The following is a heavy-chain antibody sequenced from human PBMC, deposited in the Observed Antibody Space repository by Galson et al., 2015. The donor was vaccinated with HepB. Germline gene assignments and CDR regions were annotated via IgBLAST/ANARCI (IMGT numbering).Heavy chain of an antibody. D-gene: IGHD6-19*01. J-gene: IGHJ4*02. V-gene: IGHV3-48*03. CDR2: ISSSGSTI. CDR3: ASDSVYSGWSGIDY. Sequence: SLRLSCAASGFTFSSYEMNWVRQAPGKGLEWVSYISSSGSTIYYADSVKGRFTISRDNAKNSLYLQMNSLRAEDTAVYYCASDSVYSGWSGIDYWGQGTLVTVSS. CDR1: GFTFSSYE.